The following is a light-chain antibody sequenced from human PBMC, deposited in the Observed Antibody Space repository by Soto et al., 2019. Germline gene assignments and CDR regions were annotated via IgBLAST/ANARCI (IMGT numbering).Light chain of an antibody. Sequence: QSALTQPASVSGSPGQSITISCTGTSSDVGSYPLVSWYQQPPGKAPKLMIYEASKRPSGVSNRFSGSKSGNTASLTISGLQAEDEADYYCYSYAGSSTFVVFGTGTKLTVL. CDR1: SSDVGSYPL. V-gene: IGLV2-23*02. CDR3: YSYAGSSTFVV. J-gene: IGLJ1*01. CDR2: EAS.